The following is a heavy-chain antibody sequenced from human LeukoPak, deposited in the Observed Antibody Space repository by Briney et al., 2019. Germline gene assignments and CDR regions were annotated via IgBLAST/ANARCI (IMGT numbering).Heavy chain of an antibody. J-gene: IGHJ4*02. Sequence: GGSLRLSCAASGFTFDDYAMHWVRQAPGKGPEWVSGISWNSGSIGYADSVKGRFTISRDNAKNSLYLQMNSLRAEDTAVYYCAVGVYDILTGLPDYWGQGTLVTVSS. CDR1: GFTFDDYA. CDR2: ISWNSGSI. V-gene: IGHV3-9*01. D-gene: IGHD3-9*01. CDR3: AVGVYDILTGLPDY.